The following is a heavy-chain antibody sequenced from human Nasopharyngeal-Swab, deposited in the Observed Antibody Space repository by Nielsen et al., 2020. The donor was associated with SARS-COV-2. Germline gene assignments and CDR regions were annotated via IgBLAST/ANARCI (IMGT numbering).Heavy chain of an antibody. CDR2: IWYDGSNK. D-gene: IGHD3-10*02. CDR1: GFTFSSYG. J-gene: IGHJ3*02. V-gene: IGHV3-33*01. Sequence: GESLKISCAASGFTFSSYGMHWVRQAPGKGLEWVAVIWYDGSNKYYADSVKGRFTISRDNSKNTLYLQMNSLRAEDTAVYYCARDLVRGRRLQYAFDIWGQGTMVTVSS. CDR3: ARDLVRGRRLQYAFDI.